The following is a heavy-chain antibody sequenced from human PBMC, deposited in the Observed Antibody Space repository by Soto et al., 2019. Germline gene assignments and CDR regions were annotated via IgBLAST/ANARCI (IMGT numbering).Heavy chain of an antibody. J-gene: IGHJ4*02. V-gene: IGHV3-23*01. CDR3: ATSEYGGNSGLYDY. CDR2: ISGSGGST. D-gene: IGHD4-17*01. Sequence: PGGSLRLSCAASGFTFSSYAMSWVRQAPGKGLEWVSAISGSGGSTYYADSVKGRFTISRDNSKNTLYLQMNSLRAGDTAVYYCATSEYGGNSGLYDYWGQGTLVTVSS. CDR1: GFTFSSYA.